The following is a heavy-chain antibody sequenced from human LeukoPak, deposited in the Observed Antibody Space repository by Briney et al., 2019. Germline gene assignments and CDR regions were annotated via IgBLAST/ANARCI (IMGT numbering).Heavy chain of an antibody. CDR2: IRSKAYRGTT. D-gene: IGHD5-18*01. V-gene: IGHV3-49*04. Sequence: PGGSLRLSCTTSGFNFGDHAMTWVRQAPGKGLEWVGFIRSKAYRGTTEYAASVKGRFTISRDDSKSVVYLQMNSLKSEDTAVYYCSRGPIQLWVHNGVDVWGQGTTVTVFS. CDR3: SRGPIQLWVHNGVDV. CDR1: GFNFGDHA. J-gene: IGHJ6*02.